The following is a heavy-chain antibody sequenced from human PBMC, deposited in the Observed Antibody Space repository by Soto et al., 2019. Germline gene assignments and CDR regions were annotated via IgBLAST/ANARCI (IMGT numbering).Heavy chain of an antibody. Sequence: TRSLTCSVSGAALNSGNYYWSWIRQVPGKGLEWIGHIYVTVAVDYNPSLRDRITISQDTSERQFSLNLRLVTAADTAVYYCARLRIATNNYKWFDPWGQGTLVTVSS. V-gene: IGHV4-31*03. CDR3: ARLRIATNNYKWFDP. J-gene: IGHJ5*02. CDR2: IYVTVAV. D-gene: IGHD2-21*01. CDR1: GAALNSGNYY.